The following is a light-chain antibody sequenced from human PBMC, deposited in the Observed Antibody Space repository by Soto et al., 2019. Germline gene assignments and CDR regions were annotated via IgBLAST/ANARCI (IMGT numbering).Light chain of an antibody. Sequence: QSVLTQPASVSGSPGQSITISCTGTSSDVGGYNYVSWYQRHPGKAPKLMIYDVSYRPSGVSTRFSGSKSGNTASLTISGLQAEDEAEYYCSSYTSTTTLVFGGGTKVTVL. CDR1: SSDVGGYNY. J-gene: IGLJ2*01. CDR3: SSYTSTTTLV. CDR2: DVS. V-gene: IGLV2-14*03.